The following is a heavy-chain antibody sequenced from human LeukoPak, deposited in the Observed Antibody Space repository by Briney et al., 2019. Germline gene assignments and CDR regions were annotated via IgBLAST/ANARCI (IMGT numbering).Heavy chain of an antibody. J-gene: IGHJ4*02. CDR1: GGSFTSYY. Sequence: PSETLSLTCTVSGGSFTSYYWTWIRQPPGKGLEWIGYIYYSGSTNYNPSLKSRVTISVDTAKNQFSLKLSSVTAADTAVYYCARQGRGYGGNSDYWGQGPLVTVSS. CDR2: IYYSGST. CDR3: ARQGRGYGGNSDY. D-gene: IGHD4-23*01. V-gene: IGHV4-59*08.